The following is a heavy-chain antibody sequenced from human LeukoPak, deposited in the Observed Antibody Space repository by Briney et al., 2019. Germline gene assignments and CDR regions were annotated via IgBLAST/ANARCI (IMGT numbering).Heavy chain of an antibody. V-gene: IGHV3-23*01. CDR2: ISGRGGIT. CDR1: GFTFSSYT. CDR3: AKDLRISIAAAGALIDP. Sequence: GGSLRLSCAASGFTFSSYTVAWVRQAPGKGLEWLSGISGRGGITYYADCVKGRFTISRDDSKDTLYLQMNSLRAEDTAVYYCAKDLRISIAAAGALIDPWGQGTLVTVSS. D-gene: IGHD6-13*01. J-gene: IGHJ5*02.